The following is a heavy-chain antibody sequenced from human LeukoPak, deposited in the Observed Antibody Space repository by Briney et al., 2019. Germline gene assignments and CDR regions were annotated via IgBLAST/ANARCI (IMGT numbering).Heavy chain of an antibody. Sequence: SQTLSLTCAISGDSVSSNSAAWNWIRQSPSRGLEWLGRTYYRSKWYNDYAVSVKSRITINPDTSKNQFSLQLNSVTPEDTAVYYCASAKIVVVPAADYYYYGMDVWGQGTTVTVSS. CDR2: TYYRSKWYN. J-gene: IGHJ6*02. D-gene: IGHD2-2*01. CDR1: GDSVSSNSAA. CDR3: ASAKIVVVPAADYYYYGMDV. V-gene: IGHV6-1*01.